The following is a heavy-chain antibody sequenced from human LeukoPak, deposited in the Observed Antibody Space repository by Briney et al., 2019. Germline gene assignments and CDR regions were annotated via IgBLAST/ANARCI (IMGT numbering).Heavy chain of an antibody. CDR1: DVSITSYY. CDR3: ARLLGYNYMDV. CDR2: LYYNGRT. Sequence: SETLSLTCSISDVSITSYYWSWIRQPPGGGLERIGCLYYNGRTTYNPSLESRVIISGDTSKNQFSLKLSSVTAADTALYFCARLLGYNYMDVWGKGTPVTVSS. V-gene: IGHV4-59*01. D-gene: IGHD2-15*01. J-gene: IGHJ6*03.